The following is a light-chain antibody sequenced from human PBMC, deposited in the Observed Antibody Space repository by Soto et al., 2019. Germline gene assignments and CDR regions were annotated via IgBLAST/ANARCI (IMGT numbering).Light chain of an antibody. CDR2: YDD. J-gene: IGLJ2*01. CDR1: RSNIVNNA. V-gene: IGLV1-36*01. Sequence: QSVLTQPPSVSGAPRQRVTISCSGGRSNIVNNAVNWYQQFTGKAPKLLIYYDDLLPSGVSDRFSGSKSGPSASLAISGLQSEDEAESYCAVWDDNLNGPVFGGGTKLTVL. CDR3: AVWDDNLNGPV.